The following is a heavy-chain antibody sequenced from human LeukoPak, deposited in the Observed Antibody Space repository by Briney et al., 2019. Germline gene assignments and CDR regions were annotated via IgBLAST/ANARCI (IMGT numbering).Heavy chain of an antibody. CDR2: ISYDGSNK. CDR1: GFTFSSYA. D-gene: IGHD3-22*01. CDR3: AKDRDYYDSSGVDY. V-gene: IGHV3-30*18. J-gene: IGHJ4*02. Sequence: GGSLRLSCTASGFTFSSYAMNWVRQAPGKGLEWVAVISYDGSNKYYADFVKGRFTISRDNSKNTLYLQMNSLRAEDTAVYYCAKDRDYYDSSGVDYWGQGTLVTVSS.